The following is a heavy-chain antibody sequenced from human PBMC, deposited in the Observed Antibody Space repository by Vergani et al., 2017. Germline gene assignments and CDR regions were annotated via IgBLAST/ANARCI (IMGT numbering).Heavy chain of an antibody. Sequence: EVELVQSGPEMRKPGESLKISCKGSEYSFGNYWIGWVRQMPGKGLEWMGIIYPADSDTRYSPSFQGQVTISADKSISTAFLQWDSLKASDTALYYCARGVFAGGGARWFDPWGQGTLVTVSS. J-gene: IGHJ5*02. CDR3: ARGVFAGGGARWFDP. V-gene: IGHV5-51*03. CDR1: EYSFGNYW. D-gene: IGHD2-8*02. CDR2: IYPADSDT.